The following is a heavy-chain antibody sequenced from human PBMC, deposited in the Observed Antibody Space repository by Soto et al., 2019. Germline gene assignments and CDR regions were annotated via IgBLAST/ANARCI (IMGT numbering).Heavy chain of an antibody. J-gene: IGHJ6*02. CDR3: ARVVKTVSYGMDV. CDR2: IYYSGST. D-gene: IGHD1-20*01. Sequence: PSETLSLTCTASGGSVSSGSYYWSWIRQPPGKGLEWIGYIYYSGSTNYNPSLKSRVTISVDTSKNQFSLKLSSVTAADTAVYYCARVVKTVSYGMDVWGQGTTVTVSS. CDR1: GGSVSSGSYY. V-gene: IGHV4-61*01.